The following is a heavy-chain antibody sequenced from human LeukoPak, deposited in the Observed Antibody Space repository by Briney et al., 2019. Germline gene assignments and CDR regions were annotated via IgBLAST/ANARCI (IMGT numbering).Heavy chain of an antibody. CDR3: ARRPVTTGANWFDP. J-gene: IGHJ5*02. CDR1: GGSISSSSYY. D-gene: IGHD4-11*01. Sequence: SETLSLTCTVSGGSISSSSYYWGWIRQPPGQRLEWIGSIYYSGSTYYNPSLKSRVTISVDTSKYHFSLKLSSVTAADTAVYYCARRPVTTGANWFDPWGKGTLVTVSS. V-gene: IGHV4-39*02. CDR2: IYYSGST.